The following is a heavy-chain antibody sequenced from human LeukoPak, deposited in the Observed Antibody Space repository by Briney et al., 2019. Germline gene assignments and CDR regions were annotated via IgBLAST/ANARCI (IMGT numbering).Heavy chain of an antibody. CDR3: ARDGSDGWAFDI. D-gene: IGHD3-10*01. Sequence: GASVKVSCKASGGTFSSYAISWVRQAPGQGLEWMGGIIPIFGTANYAQKFQGRVTITTDESTSTAYMELSSLRSEDTAVYYCARDGSDGWAFDIWGQGTMVTVSS. CDR2: IIPIFGTA. CDR1: GGTFSSYA. V-gene: IGHV1-69*05. J-gene: IGHJ3*02.